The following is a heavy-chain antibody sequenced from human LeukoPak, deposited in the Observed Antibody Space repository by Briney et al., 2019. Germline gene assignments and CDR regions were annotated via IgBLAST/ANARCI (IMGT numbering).Heavy chain of an antibody. CDR3: ARGSDIVVVPAASYYYYYSMDV. D-gene: IGHD2-2*01. CDR1: GYTFTSYA. CDR2: INTNTGNP. J-gene: IGHJ6*02. Sequence: ASVKVSCKASGYTFTSYAMNWVRQAPGQGLEWMGWINTNTGNPTYAQGFTGRFVFSLDTSVSTAYLQISSLKAEDTAVYYCARGSDIVVVPAASYYYYYSMDVWGQGTTITVSS. V-gene: IGHV7-4-1*02.